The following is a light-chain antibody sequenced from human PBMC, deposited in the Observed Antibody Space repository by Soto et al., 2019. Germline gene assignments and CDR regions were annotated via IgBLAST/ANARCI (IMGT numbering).Light chain of an antibody. Sequence: QSVLTQPRSVSGSPGQSVTISCTGTSSDVGGYNYVSWYQQHPGEAPKLMIYDVSKRPSGVPDRFSGSKSGNTASLTISGLQAEDEADYYCCSYAGSYPHVVFGGGTKVTVL. J-gene: IGLJ2*01. V-gene: IGLV2-11*01. CDR2: DVS. CDR3: CSYAGSYPHVV. CDR1: SSDVGGYNY.